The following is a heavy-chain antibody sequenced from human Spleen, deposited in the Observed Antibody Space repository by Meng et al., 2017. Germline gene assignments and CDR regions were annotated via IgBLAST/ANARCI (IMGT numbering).Heavy chain of an antibody. J-gene: IGHJ4*02. D-gene: IGHD4-17*01. V-gene: IGHV7-4-1*02. CDR3: ARDSINDYGDDRFDY. Sequence: QVHLVQSGAELKKPGASVKVSCKASGYTFTTYAMNWVRQAPGQGLEWMGWINTITGNPTYAQGFTGRYVFSMDASVSTAYLQINSLKAEDTAVYYCARDSINDYGDDRFDYWGQGTLVTVSS. CDR2: INTITGNP. CDR1: GYTFTTYA.